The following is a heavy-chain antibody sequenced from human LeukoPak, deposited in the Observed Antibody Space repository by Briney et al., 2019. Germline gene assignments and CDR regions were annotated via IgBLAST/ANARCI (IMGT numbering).Heavy chain of an antibody. CDR1: GYTFTSYD. D-gene: IGHD3-3*01. CDR2: MNPNSGNT. Sequence: GASVTVSCKASGYTFTSYDINWVRQATGQGLEWMGWMNPNSGNTGYAQKFQGRVTMTRNTSISTAYMELSSLRSEDTAVYYCARAKSYDFWSGNWFDPWGQGTLVTVSS. CDR3: ARAKSYDFWSGNWFDP. V-gene: IGHV1-8*01. J-gene: IGHJ5*02.